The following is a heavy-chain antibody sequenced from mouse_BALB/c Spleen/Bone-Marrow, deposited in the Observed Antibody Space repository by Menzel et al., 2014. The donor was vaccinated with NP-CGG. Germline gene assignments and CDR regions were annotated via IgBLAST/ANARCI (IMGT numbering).Heavy chain of an antibody. CDR1: GYAFSNYG. CDR2: IYPGDGDT. Sequence: VKLVESGAEVMRPGSSVNISCKASGYAFSNYGMNWVKQRPGQGLEWIGQIYPGDGDTNYNGKFKGRATLTADKSSSTAYMQLSSLTSEDSAVYFCASVYEYVRGYAMDYWGQGTSVTVSS. J-gene: IGHJ4*01. D-gene: IGHD2-4*01. V-gene: IGHV1-80*01. CDR3: ASVYEYVRGYAMDY.